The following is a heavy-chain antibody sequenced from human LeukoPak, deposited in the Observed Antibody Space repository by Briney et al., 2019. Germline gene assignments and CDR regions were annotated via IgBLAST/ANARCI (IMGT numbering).Heavy chain of an antibody. V-gene: IGHV3-23*01. CDR2: ISGDGERT. CDR3: AKDRGYCSSTSCPSVRNYYYYGMDV. J-gene: IGHJ6*02. Sequence: PGGSLRLSCAGSGFIFKNDDINWVRQAPGKGLEWVSSISGDGERTFYADSVKGRFAISKDDSQNTLYLQMNSLRAEDTAVYYCAKDRGYCSSTSCPSVRNYYYYGMDVWGQGTTVTVSS. D-gene: IGHD2-2*01. CDR1: GFIFKNDD.